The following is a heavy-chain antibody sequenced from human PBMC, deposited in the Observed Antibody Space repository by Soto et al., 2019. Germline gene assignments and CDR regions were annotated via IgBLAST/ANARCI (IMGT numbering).Heavy chain of an antibody. CDR3: AVNTAMGNYYYYGMDV. CDR2: IYYNGST. V-gene: IGHV4-31*03. Sequence: SETLSLTATVSGGSSSSGDYYLISFRRHPGKDVEWIGYIYYNGSTYYNPSLKSRVAIRVDTCKNRSFRKLNSVTAADTAVYYCAVNTAMGNYYYYGMDVWSQGTTVTVSS. CDR1: GGSSSSGDYY. J-gene: IGHJ6*02. D-gene: IGHD5-18*01.